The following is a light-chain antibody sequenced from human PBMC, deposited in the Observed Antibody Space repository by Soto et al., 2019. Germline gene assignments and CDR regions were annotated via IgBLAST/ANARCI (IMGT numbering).Light chain of an antibody. J-gene: IGKJ2*01. CDR3: QQSYSSPYT. CDR2: AAS. Sequence: DIQMTQSPSSLSASVGDRVTISCRASQSISTYLNWYRQKPGKAPELLIYAASSLQSGVPSRFSGSGSRTDFTLTISSLQPEDFSTYFCQQSYSSPYTFGQGTKLEIK. V-gene: IGKV1-39*01. CDR1: QSISTY.